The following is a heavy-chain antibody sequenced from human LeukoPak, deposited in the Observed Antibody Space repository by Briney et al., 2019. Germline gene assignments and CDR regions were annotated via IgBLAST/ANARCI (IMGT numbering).Heavy chain of an antibody. CDR1: GFTFSSYA. V-gene: IGHV3-7*01. Sequence: GGSLRLSCAASGFTFSSYAMHWVRQAPGKGLEWVANIKQDGSEKYYVDSVKGRFTISRDNAKNSLYLQMNSLRAEDTAVYYCARRRGMDIWGQGTMVTVSS. CDR2: IKQDGSEK. J-gene: IGHJ3*02. CDR3: ARRRGMDI.